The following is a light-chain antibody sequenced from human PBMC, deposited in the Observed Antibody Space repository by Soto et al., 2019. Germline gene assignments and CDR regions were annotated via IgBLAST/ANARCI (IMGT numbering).Light chain of an antibody. J-gene: IGKJ4*01. CDR3: QKYNSAPLT. CDR2: ATS. V-gene: IGKV1-27*01. CDR1: QGIAPY. Sequence: DVQMTQSPSSLSAFVGDRVTITCRASQGIAPYFAWFQQKPGKVPKLLIYATSTLQSGVPSRFSGSGSGTDFTLTITSLQPEDVATYYCQKYNSAPLTFGGGTKVES.